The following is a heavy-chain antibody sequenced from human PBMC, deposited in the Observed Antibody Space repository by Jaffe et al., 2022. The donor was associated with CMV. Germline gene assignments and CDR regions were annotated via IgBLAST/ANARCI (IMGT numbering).Heavy chain of an antibody. D-gene: IGHD3-22*01. CDR3: AREGSGYLAFDI. V-gene: IGHV3-13*01. Sequence: EVQLVESGGGLVQPGGSLRLSCAASGFTFSSYDMHWVRQATGKGLEWVSAIGTAGDTYYPGSVKGRFTISRENAKNSLYLQMNSLRAGDTAVYYCAREGSGYLAFDIWGQGTMVTVSS. CDR2: IGTAGDT. J-gene: IGHJ3*02. CDR1: GFTFSSYD.